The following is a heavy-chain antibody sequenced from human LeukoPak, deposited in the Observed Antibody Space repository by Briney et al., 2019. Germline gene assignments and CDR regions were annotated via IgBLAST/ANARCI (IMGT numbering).Heavy chain of an antibody. CDR1: GFTFSSYA. J-gene: IGHJ4*02. V-gene: IGHV3-30*04. D-gene: IGHD3-9*01. CDR2: ISYDGSSK. Sequence: LRLSCAASGFTFSSYAMHWVRQAPGKGLEWVAVISYDGSSKYYADSVKGRFTISRDNSKNTLYLQMNSLRAEDTAVYYCAKDLRYFDWFDYWGQGTLVTVSS. CDR3: AKDLRYFDWFDY.